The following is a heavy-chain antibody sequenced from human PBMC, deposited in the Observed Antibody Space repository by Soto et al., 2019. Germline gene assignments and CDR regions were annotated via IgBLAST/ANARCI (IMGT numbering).Heavy chain of an antibody. D-gene: IGHD5-18*01. V-gene: IGHV3-23*01. CDR3: AKLPNAYSYGQFDY. J-gene: IGHJ4*02. Sequence: EVQLLESGGGLVQPGGSRRLSCAASGFTFSSYAMSWVRQAPGKGLEWVSGLSGSGSSTYYADSVKGRFTVSRDNSKNTLYLQMNSLRAEDTAVYYCAKLPNAYSYGQFDYWGQGTLVIVSS. CDR1: GFTFSSYA. CDR2: LSGSGSST.